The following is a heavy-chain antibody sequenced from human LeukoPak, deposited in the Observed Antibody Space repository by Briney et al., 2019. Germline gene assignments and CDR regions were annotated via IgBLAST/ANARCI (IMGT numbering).Heavy chain of an antibody. D-gene: IGHD3-22*01. J-gene: IGHJ4*02. CDR1: VYTFTHYY. CDR2: INPGGEDT. Sequence: ASVKVTCKASVYTFTHYYMHWVRQAPGQGREWMGIINPGGEDTGYAQKFQGRVTMTRDTSTSTVYMELSSLRSEDTAVYYCARATYYDSSGYYTGPDFWGQGTLVTVSA. V-gene: IGHV1-46*01. CDR3: ARATYYDSSGYYTGPDF.